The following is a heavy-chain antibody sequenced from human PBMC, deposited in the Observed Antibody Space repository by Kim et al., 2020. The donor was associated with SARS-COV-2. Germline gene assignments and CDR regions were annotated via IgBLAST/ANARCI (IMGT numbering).Heavy chain of an antibody. J-gene: IGHJ5*02. V-gene: IGHV5-10-1*01. CDR1: GYSFTSYW. Sequence: GESLKISCKGSGYSFTSYWISWVRQMPGKGLEWMGRIDPSDSYTNYSPSFQGHVTISADKSISTAYLQWSSLKASDAAMYYCARHLGYCSSTSCLNWFDPWGQGTLVTVSS. CDR2: IDPSDSYT. CDR3: ARHLGYCSSTSCLNWFDP. D-gene: IGHD2-2*01.